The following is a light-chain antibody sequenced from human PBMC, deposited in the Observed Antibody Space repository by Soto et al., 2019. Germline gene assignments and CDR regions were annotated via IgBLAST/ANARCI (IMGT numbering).Light chain of an antibody. Sequence: QSVLTQPASVSGSPGQSIAISCTGTSSDIGRYSYVSWYQQHPGKAPKLIIYEVSYRPSGVSTHFSGSKSDNTASLTISGLQAEDEADYFCSSYSTTSSPHVLFGGGTKVTVL. CDR1: SSDIGRYSY. V-gene: IGLV2-14*01. J-gene: IGLJ2*01. CDR2: EVS. CDR3: SSYSTTSSPHVL.